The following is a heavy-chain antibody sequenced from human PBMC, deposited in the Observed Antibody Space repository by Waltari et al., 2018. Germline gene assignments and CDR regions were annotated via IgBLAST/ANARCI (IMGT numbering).Heavy chain of an antibody. CDR3: ARGSVIGYYDSSASYTSLTI. CDR2: MSPDSGGT. J-gene: IGHJ3*02. D-gene: IGHD3-22*01. CDR1: GYKFTGYD. Sequence: QVQLEQSGAEVKMPGASVNVTCKTSGYKFTGYDTRWVGLTPGQGLEWMGWMSPDSGGTSYAQKFQGWVTMTRDTSTSTAYMELSRLTSGDTAVYYCARGSVIGYYDSSASYTSLTIWGQGTTVTVSS. V-gene: IGHV1-2*04.